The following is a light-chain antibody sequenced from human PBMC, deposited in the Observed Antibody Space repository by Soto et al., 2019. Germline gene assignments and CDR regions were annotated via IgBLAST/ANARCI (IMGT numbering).Light chain of an antibody. J-gene: IGLJ2*01. CDR1: NIGSKS. Sequence: SSELTQPPSVSVAPGQTARITCGGNNIGSKSVHWYQQKPGQAPVLVVYDDSDRPSGIPARFSGSNSGNTATLTISRVEAGDEADYYCQVWDSSSDHPVFGGGTKLTVL. CDR2: DDS. V-gene: IGLV3-21*02. CDR3: QVWDSSSDHPV.